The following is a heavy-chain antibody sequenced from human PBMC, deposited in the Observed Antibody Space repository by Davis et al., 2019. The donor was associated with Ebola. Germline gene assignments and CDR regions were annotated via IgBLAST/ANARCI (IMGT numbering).Heavy chain of an antibody. CDR3: ARNYDSSGYYFSRWFDP. CDR1: GYTFTSYA. D-gene: IGHD3-22*01. CDR2: INAGNGNT. V-gene: IGHV1-3*01. Sequence: ASVTVSCKASGYTFTSYAMHWVRQAPGQRLEWMGWINAGNGNTKYSQKFQGRVTITRDTSASTAYMELSSLRSEDTAVYYCARNYDSSGYYFSRWFDPWGQGTLVTVSS. J-gene: IGHJ5*02.